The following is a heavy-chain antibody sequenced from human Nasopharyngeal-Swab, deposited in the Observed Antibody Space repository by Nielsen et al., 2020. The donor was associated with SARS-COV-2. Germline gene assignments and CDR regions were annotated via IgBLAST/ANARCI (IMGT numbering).Heavy chain of an antibody. CDR3: VRAYGSGNYFDY. V-gene: IGHV3-64D*06. Sequence: GESLRLSCSASGFTFSSHAMHWVRQAPGKGLEYLAAVTPDGGSPYYADSVKGRFIISRDNSKNTLYLQLSSLRAEDTAVYYCVRAYGSGNYFDYWGQGTLVTVSS. CDR2: VTPDGGSP. CDR1: GFTFSSHA. D-gene: IGHD3-10*01. J-gene: IGHJ4*02.